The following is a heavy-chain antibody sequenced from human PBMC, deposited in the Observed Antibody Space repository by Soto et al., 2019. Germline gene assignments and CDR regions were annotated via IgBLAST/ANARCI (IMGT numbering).Heavy chain of an antibody. CDR1: GGSFIGYY. Sequence: QVRLQQWGAGLLKPSETLSLTCAVYGGSFIGYYWSWIRQPPGKGLEWIGEINPTGSTNYNPSLRSRVPILIDTSKNLFSLKLSSVTAADTAMYYCARANGLRLGELSWGGPNWFDPWGQGTLVTVSS. V-gene: IGHV4-34*01. D-gene: IGHD3-16*02. CDR3: ARANGLRLGELSWGGPNWFDP. CDR2: INPTGST. J-gene: IGHJ5*02.